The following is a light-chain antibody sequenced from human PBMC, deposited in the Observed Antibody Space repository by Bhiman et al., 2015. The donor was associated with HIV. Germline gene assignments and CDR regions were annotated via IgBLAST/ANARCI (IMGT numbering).Light chain of an antibody. V-gene: IGLV2-14*01. CDR1: TSDVGGYKY. CDR3: SSYASSSTLV. J-gene: IGLJ2*01. Sequence: QSALPQPASVSGSPGQSISISCTGTTSDVGGYKYVSWYQQHPGKAPKVMIYDVSKRPSGVSNRFSGSKSANTASLTISGLQAEDEADYYCSSYASSSTLVFGGGTQLTVL. CDR2: DVS.